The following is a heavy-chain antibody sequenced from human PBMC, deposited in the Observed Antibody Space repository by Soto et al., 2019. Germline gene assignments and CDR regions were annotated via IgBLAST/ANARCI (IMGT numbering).Heavy chain of an antibody. Sequence: PSETLSLTCAVYGGSFSGYYWSWIRQPPGKGLEWIGEINHSGSTNYNPSLKSRVTISVDTSKNQFSLKLSSVTAADTAVYYCARGYGDWYFDLWGRGTLVTLSS. CDR2: INHSGST. D-gene: IGHD4-17*01. J-gene: IGHJ2*01. CDR3: ARGYGDWYFDL. V-gene: IGHV4-34*01. CDR1: GGSFSGYY.